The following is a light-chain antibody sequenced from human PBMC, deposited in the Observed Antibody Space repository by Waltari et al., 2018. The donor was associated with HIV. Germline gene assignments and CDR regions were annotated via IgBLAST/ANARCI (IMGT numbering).Light chain of an antibody. CDR2: SDN. CDR3: AAWDDSLIAHV. J-gene: IGLJ1*01. V-gene: IGLV1-44*01. Sequence: QSVLTQPPSMSGTPGQRVTISCSGSTSNIRSNAVNWYQQLPGTAPKLLIYSDNQRPSGVPCRFAGSKSGTSASLAISGLQSDDEADYYCAAWDDSLIAHVFGPGTKVTVL. CDR1: TSNIRSNA.